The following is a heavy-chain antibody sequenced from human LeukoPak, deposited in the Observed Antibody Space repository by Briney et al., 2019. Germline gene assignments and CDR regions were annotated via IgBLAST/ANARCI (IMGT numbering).Heavy chain of an antibody. CDR2: ISSNGGST. V-gene: IGHV3-64*01. CDR3: ASERWFDP. J-gene: IGHJ5*02. Sequence: GGSLRLSCAASGFTFSSYAMHWVRQAPGKGLEYVSAISSNGGSTYYANSVKGRFTISRDNSKNTLYLQMGSLRAEDMAVYYCASERWFDPWGQGTLVTVSS. CDR1: GFTFSSYA.